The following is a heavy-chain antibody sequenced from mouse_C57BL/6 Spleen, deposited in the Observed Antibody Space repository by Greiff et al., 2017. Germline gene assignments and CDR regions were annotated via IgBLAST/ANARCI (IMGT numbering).Heavy chain of an antibody. V-gene: IGHV5-4*03. Sequence: EVKLVESGGGLVKPGGSLKLSCAASGFTFSSYAMSWVRQTPEKRLEWVATISDGGSYTYYPDNVKGRFTISRDNAKNNLYLQMSHLKSEDTAMYYCASEFITTVVAPFDYWGQGTTLTVSS. CDR1: GFTFSSYA. D-gene: IGHD1-1*01. CDR2: ISDGGSYT. J-gene: IGHJ2*01. CDR3: ASEFITTVVAPFDY.